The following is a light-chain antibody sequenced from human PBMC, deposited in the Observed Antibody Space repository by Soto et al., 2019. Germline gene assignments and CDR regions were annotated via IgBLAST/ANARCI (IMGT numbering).Light chain of an antibody. CDR2: AAS. CDR1: LTTSIY. V-gene: IGKV1-39*01. CDR3: QQSYGAPPT. Sequence: DIQLTQSPSSLSASLGDRVTITCRASLTTSIYLNWYQQKPGKAPRLLIYAASNLQSEVPSRFSGSGSATDFTLTISSLQPEDFATYYCQQSYGAPPTFGQGTKVESK. J-gene: IGKJ1*01.